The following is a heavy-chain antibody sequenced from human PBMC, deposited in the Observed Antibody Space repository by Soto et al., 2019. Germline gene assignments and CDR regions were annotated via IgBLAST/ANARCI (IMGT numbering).Heavy chain of an antibody. J-gene: IGHJ5*02. CDR2: IIPIVETP. D-gene: IGHD3-22*01. Sequence: GASVKVSCKASGGTFSSYDINWVRQAPGQGLEWMGGIIPIVETPKYAQKFQGRVTITADESTNTVYMELSSLRSEDTAMYYCARLSRPNYYDTTGFFKDNWFDPWGQGTLVTVSS. CDR3: ARLSRPNYYDTTGFFKDNWFDP. CDR1: GGTFSSYD. V-gene: IGHV1-69*13.